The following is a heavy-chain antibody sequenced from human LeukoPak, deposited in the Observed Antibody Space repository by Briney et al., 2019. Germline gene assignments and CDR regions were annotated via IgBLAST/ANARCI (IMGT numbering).Heavy chain of an antibody. CDR1: GFTFSSYS. D-gene: IGHD2-2*01. J-gene: IGHJ4*02. CDR2: ISSSSSHI. Sequence: GGSLRLSCAASGFTFSSYSMNWVRQAPGKGLEWVSSISSSSSHIYYTDSVKGRFTNSRDNAKNSLYLQMNSLRAEDTAVYYCARDRWEPVVVVPAAIAFWGQGTLVTVSS. V-gene: IGHV3-21*01. CDR3: ARDRWEPVVVVPAAIAF.